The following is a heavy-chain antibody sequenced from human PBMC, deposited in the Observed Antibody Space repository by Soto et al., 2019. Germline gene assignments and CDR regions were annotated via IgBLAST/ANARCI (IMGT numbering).Heavy chain of an antibody. CDR1: GFTLSSYW. V-gene: IGHV3-74*01. J-gene: IGHJ4*02. D-gene: IGHD1-26*01. CDR3: VRGYSDY. CDR2: INTDGSAT. Sequence: MRLSCAASGFTLSSYWMHWVRQVPGQELVWVSRINTDGSATNYADSVKGRFTMSRDNARNTMYLQMNSLRAEDTAVYYCVRGYSDYWGQGTLVTVS.